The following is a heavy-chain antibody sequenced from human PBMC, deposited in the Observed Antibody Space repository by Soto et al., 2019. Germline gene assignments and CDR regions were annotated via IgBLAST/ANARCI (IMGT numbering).Heavy chain of an antibody. V-gene: IGHV3-74*01. CDR3: GSVFEY. Sequence: VGSLRLSCAASGFTFSDFWLHWVRQAPGKGLVWVARINNDGSDTSYADSVKGRFTMSRDNAKNMVYLQMNSLGVEDTAVYYCGSVFEYWGQGTQVTVSS. CDR1: GFTFSDFW. J-gene: IGHJ4*02. CDR2: INNDGSDT.